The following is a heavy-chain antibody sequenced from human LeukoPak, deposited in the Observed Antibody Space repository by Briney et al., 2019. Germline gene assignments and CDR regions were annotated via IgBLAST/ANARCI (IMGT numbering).Heavy chain of an antibody. D-gene: IGHD6-25*01. CDR1: GGSISSYY. Sequence: KPSETLSLTCTVSGGSISSYYWSWIRQPPGKGLEWIGYIYYSGSTYYNPSLKSRVTIFVDTSKNQFSLKLSSVTAADTAVFYCASQYSSGFYYFDYWGQGTLVTVSS. CDR3: ASQYSSGFYYFDY. J-gene: IGHJ4*02. V-gene: IGHV4-59*08. CDR2: IYYSGST.